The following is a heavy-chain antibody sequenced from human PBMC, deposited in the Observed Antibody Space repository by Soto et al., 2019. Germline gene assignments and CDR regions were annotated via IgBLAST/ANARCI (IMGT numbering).Heavy chain of an antibody. CDR2: IRNKGNNYVT. CDR3: TSRRDWTAVDPLEY. V-gene: IGHV3-73*01. D-gene: IGHD5-18*01. CDR1: GFTFSDSA. J-gene: IGHJ4*02. Sequence: GGSLRLSCAASGFTFSDSAMHWVRQASGKGLEWVGRIRNKGNNYVTAYTASVKGRFTISRDDSKNTVYLQMNSLKIDDTAVYYGTSRRDWTAVDPLEYSGLGNLVTV.